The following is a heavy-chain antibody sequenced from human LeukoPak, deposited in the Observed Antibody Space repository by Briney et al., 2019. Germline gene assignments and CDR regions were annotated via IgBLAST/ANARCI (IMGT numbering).Heavy chain of an antibody. Sequence: GGSLRLSCAASGFTFDNFVMSWVRQAPGKGLEWVSGISGSGGSTYYADSLKGRFTISRDNSKNTLYLQMNSLRAEDTAVYYCAKDQTMIRGVGFDYWAREPWSPSPQ. J-gene: IGHJ4*02. D-gene: IGHD3-10*01. CDR1: GFTFDNFV. CDR3: AKDQTMIRGVGFDY. V-gene: IGHV3-23*01. CDR2: ISGSGGST.